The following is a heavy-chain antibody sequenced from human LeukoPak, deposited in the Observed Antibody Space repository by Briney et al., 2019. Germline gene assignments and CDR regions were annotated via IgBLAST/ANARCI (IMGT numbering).Heavy chain of an antibody. D-gene: IGHD3-22*01. J-gene: IGHJ4*02. CDR3: ARERYDSSGYYYEGSDY. CDR2: IRYDGSNK. V-gene: IGHV3-30*02. CDR1: GFTFSSYG. Sequence: GGSLRLSCAASGFTFSSYGMHWVRQAPGKGLEWVAFIRYDGSNKYYADSVKGRFTISRDNSKNTLYLQMNSLRAEDTAVYYCARERYDSSGYYYEGSDYWGQGTLVTVSS.